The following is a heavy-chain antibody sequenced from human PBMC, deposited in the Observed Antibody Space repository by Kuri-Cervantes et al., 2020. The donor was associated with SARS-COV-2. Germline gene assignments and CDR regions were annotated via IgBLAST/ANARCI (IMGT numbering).Heavy chain of an antibody. D-gene: IGHD3-3*01. Sequence: ESLKISCAASGFTFSSYSMNWVRQAPGKGLEWIGSVSYSGSAYYNPSLKSRVTIFVDTSKNQLSLWLTSVTAADTAVYYCARYFWSGAYYFDYWGQETLVTVSS. CDR2: VSYSGSA. CDR1: GFTFSSYSMN. CDR3: ARYFWSGAYYFDY. V-gene: IGHV4-59*05. J-gene: IGHJ4*02.